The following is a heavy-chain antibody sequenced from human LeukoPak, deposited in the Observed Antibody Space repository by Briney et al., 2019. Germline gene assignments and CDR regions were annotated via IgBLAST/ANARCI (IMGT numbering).Heavy chain of an antibody. V-gene: IGHV1-8*03. CDR1: GYTFTSYD. CDR3: ARANYYYYYMDV. Sequence: ASVKVSCKASGYTFTSYDMNWVRQATGQGLEWMGWMNPNSGNTGYAQKFQGRVTITRNTSISTAYMELSSLRSEDTAVYYCARANYYYYYMDVWGKGTTVTVSS. J-gene: IGHJ6*03. CDR2: MNPNSGNT.